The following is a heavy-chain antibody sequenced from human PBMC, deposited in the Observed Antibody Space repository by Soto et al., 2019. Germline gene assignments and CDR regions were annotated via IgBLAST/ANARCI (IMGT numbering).Heavy chain of an antibody. Sequence: TLSLTCTVSGGSISSYYWSWIRQPPGKGLEWIGYIYYSGSTNYNPSLKSRVNISVDTSKNQFSLKLSSVTAADTAVYYCARGPRYSSSWYVDYWGQGTLVTVSS. CDR1: GGSISSYY. V-gene: IGHV4-59*01. CDR3: ARGPRYSSSWYVDY. D-gene: IGHD6-13*01. J-gene: IGHJ4*02. CDR2: IYYSGST.